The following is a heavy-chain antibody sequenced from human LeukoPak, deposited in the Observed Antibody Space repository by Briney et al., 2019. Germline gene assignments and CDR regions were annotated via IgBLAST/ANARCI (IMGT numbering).Heavy chain of an antibody. V-gene: IGHV4-34*01. CDR3: ARGQFSYNSDY. Sequence: PSETLSLTCAVYGGSFSGYYWSWIRQPPGKGLEWIGEINHSGSTNYNPSLKSRVTISVDTSKNQFSLKLSSVTAADTAVYYCARGQFSYNSDYWGQGTLVTVSS. J-gene: IGHJ4*02. CDR1: GGSFSGYY. D-gene: IGHD3-10*01. CDR2: INHSGST.